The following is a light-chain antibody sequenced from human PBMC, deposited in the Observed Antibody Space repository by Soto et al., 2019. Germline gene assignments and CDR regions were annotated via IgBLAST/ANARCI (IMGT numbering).Light chain of an antibody. J-gene: IGKJ5*01. CDR1: QSLLHSNGYNY. V-gene: IGKV2-28*01. CDR2: LGS. Sequence: DIVMTQSPLSLPVTPGEPASISCRSSQSLLHSNGYNYLDWYLQKPGQSPQLLIYLGSNRASGVPDRCSGSGSGTDFTLRISRVEAEDVGVYYCMQALQTPITFGQGTRLEIE. CDR3: MQALQTPIT.